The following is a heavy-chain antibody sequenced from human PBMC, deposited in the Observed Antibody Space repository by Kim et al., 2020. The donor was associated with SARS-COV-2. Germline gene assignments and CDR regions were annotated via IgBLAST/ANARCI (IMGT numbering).Heavy chain of an antibody. J-gene: IGHJ4*02. V-gene: IGHV1-18*01. D-gene: IGHD4-17*01. Sequence: NYAQNLQGRVTMNSGTSTRTAFLELRSMISDDTAVYFCARDRGYGDDTFDYWGQGTLVTVSS. CDR3: ARDRGYGDDTFDY.